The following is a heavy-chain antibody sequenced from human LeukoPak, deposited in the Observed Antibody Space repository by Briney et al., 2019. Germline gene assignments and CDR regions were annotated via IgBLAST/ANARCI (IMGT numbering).Heavy chain of an antibody. Sequence: GGSLRLSCAASGFTFSSYSMNWGRQAPGKGVEWGSYISSSSSTIYYAHAVKGRFTISRDNAKNSVYLQMNSLRVEDTAVYYCARPDRGGSYSHFDYWGQGTLVTVSS. CDR1: GFTFSSYS. CDR3: ARPDRGGSYSHFDY. D-gene: IGHD3-16*01. J-gene: IGHJ4*02. V-gene: IGHV3-48*01. CDR2: ISSSSSTI.